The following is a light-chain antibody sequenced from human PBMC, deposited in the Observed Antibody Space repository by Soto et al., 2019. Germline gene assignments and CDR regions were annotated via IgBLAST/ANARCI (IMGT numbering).Light chain of an antibody. J-gene: IGLJ1*01. V-gene: IGLV2-11*01. CDR3: CSFAGNYIYV. CDR2: DVS. CDR1: SSDVGGYNY. Sequence: QSVLTQPRSVSGSPGQSVTISCTGTSSDVGGYNYVSWYLQHPGKAPKVMIYDVSKRPSGVPDRFSGSKSGNTASLTISGLQSEDVADYYCCSFAGNYIYVFGTGTKVTVL.